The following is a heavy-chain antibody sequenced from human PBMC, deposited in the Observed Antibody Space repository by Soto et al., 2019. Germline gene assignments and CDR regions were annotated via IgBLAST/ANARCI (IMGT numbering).Heavy chain of an antibody. V-gene: IGHV3-23*01. Sequence: EVQLLESGGGLVQPGGSLRLSCAASEITFNNYDLNWVRQAPGKGLEWVSAISYSGTNTYYADSVKGRFTITRDDSKNILYLQMSSLRAEDTALYFCAKEAHYYYIDVWGRGTMVTVSS. J-gene: IGHJ6*03. CDR2: ISYSGTNT. CDR3: AKEAHYYYIDV. CDR1: EITFNNYD.